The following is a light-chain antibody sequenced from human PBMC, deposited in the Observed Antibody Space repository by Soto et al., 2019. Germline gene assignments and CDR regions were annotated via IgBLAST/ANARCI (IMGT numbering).Light chain of an antibody. CDR1: HSNVGVNA. CDR2: TDD. V-gene: IGLV1-44*01. Sequence: QSALTQPPSASGTPGQGVVISCSGSHSNVGVNAISWYQHLPGMAPRLLLHTDDQRPSGIPDRFSGSHSGTSASLAISRRQSEDEGHYYCASWDDDLNGPIFGGGTKLTVL. CDR3: ASWDDDLNGPI. J-gene: IGLJ2*01.